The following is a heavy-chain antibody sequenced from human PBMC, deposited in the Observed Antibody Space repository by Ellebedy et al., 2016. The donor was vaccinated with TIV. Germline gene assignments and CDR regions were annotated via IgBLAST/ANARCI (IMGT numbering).Heavy chain of an antibody. CDR3: ARRGSYGDYAVQINNWFDP. CDR2: IYHGGSQQ. D-gene: IGHD4-17*01. Sequence: GESLKISCAASGFSFRGYWMSWVRQAPGKGLEWVANIYHGGSQQYYVDSVKGRFTISRDNAKNLLYLQMDSLRAEDTAVYYCARRGSYGDYAVQINNWFDPWGRGTLVTVSS. J-gene: IGHJ5*02. CDR1: GFSFRGYW. V-gene: IGHV3-7*01.